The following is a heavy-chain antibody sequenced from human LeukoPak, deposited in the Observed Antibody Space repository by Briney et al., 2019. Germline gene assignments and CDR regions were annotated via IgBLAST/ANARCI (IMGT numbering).Heavy chain of an antibody. J-gene: IGHJ4*02. D-gene: IGHD3-3*01. V-gene: IGHV4-39*02. CDR3: AREKSGYDY. CDR2: IYYSGST. Sequence: SETLSRTCTVSGGSISSSSYYWGWIRQPPGKGLEWIGSIYYSGSTYYNPSLKSRVTISVDTSKNQFSLKLSSVTAADTAVHYCAREKSGYDYWGQGTLVTVSS. CDR1: GGSISSSSYY.